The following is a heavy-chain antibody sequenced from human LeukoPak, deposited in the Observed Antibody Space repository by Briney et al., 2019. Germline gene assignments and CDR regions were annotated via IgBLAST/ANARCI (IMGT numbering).Heavy chain of an antibody. D-gene: IGHD3-16*02. CDR3: ARGRDYVWGSYRVSPTGFDP. Sequence: ASVKVSCKASGYTFTSYGISWVRQAPGQGLEWMGWISAYNANTNYAQKLQGRVTMTTDTSTSTAYMELRSLRSDDTAVYYCARGRDYVWGSYRVSPTGFDPWGQGTLVTVSS. CDR2: ISAYNANT. V-gene: IGHV1-18*01. J-gene: IGHJ5*02. CDR1: GYTFTSYG.